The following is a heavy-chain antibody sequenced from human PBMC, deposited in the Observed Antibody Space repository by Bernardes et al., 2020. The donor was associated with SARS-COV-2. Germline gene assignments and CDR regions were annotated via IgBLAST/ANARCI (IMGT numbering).Heavy chain of an antibody. CDR2: MYFSGRS. J-gene: IGHJ2*01. Sequence: LSLTCTVSGGSISDYYWAWIRQPPGKGLEWVAYMYFSGRSTYNPSLKSRVTISVDTSKNQFSLNVNSVTAADTAVYYCAIHRRGPIPSAFSWWYFDLWGRGTLVTVSS. CDR1: GGSISDYY. V-gene: IGHV4-59*01. D-gene: IGHD2-2*01. CDR3: AIHRRGPIPSAFSWWYFDL.